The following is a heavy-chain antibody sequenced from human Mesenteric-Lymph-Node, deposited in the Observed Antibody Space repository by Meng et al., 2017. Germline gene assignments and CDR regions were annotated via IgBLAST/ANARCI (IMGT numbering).Heavy chain of an antibody. V-gene: IGHV4-59*06. CDR1: GGSISSYY. CDR3: ARSIVVVPVFDD. Sequence: SETLSLTCTVSGGSISSYYWSWIRQPAGKGLEWIGYIYYSGNTYYSPSLESRVTTSLDTSKNQFSLKLDSVTAADTAVYYCARSIVVVPVFDDWGQGTLVTVSS. D-gene: IGHD2-2*01. CDR2: IYYSGNT. J-gene: IGHJ4*02.